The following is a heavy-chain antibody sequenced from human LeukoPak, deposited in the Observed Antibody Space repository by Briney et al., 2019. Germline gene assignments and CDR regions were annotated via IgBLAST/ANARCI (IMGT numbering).Heavy chain of an antibody. Sequence: SETPSLTCTVSGGSVSSGGYFWSWIRQPPGKGLEWIGCIYHSGSTYYNPSLKSRVTISVDRSKNQFSLKLSSVTAADTAVYYCARENYYYYGMDVWGQGTTVTVSS. CDR2: IYHSGST. CDR3: ARENYYYYGMDV. J-gene: IGHJ6*02. CDR1: GGSVSSGGYF. V-gene: IGHV4-30-2*01.